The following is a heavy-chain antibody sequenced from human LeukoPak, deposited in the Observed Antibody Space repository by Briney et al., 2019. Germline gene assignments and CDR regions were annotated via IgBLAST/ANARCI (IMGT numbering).Heavy chain of an antibody. V-gene: IGHV3-74*01. CDR3: ARDPYSGSYGDSYYYMDV. Sequence: GGSLRLSCAASGLSFSTYSMNWVRQAPGKGLEWVSRINSDGSRTSYADSVKGRFTISRDNAKNSLYLQMNSLRAEDTAIYYCARDPYSGSYGDSYYYMDVWGKGTTVTISS. J-gene: IGHJ6*03. D-gene: IGHD1-26*01. CDR2: INSDGSRT. CDR1: GLSFSTYS.